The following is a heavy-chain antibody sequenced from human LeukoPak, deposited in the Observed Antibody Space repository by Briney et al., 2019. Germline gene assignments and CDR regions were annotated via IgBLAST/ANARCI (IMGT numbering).Heavy chain of an antibody. D-gene: IGHD2-2*01. V-gene: IGHV3-74*01. CDR2: INSDGSDI. Sequence: GGSLRLSCAASGFTFSSYWMHWVRQAPGEGLEWVSRINSDGSDINYADSVKGRFTVSRDNAKNTLYLQMNSLRAEDTAVYYCARGGCSRTSCLDYWGQGTLVTVSS. J-gene: IGHJ4*02. CDR1: GFTFSSYW. CDR3: ARGGCSRTSCLDY.